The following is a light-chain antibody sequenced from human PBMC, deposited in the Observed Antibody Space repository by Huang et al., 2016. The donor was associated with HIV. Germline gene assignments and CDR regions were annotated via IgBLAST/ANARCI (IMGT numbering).Light chain of an antibody. J-gene: IGKJ4*01. CDR2: WAS. CDR3: QQYYSNPLT. CDR1: QNVFSRSTNKNY. Sequence: DIVMTQSPDSLAVSLGERAAINCKSSQNVFSRSTNKNYLAWYQQKPGQPPKLLIYWASTRESGVPDRFSGSGSGTDFTLTIRSLQAEDVAVYYCQQYYSNPLTFGGGTRVEIK. V-gene: IGKV4-1*01.